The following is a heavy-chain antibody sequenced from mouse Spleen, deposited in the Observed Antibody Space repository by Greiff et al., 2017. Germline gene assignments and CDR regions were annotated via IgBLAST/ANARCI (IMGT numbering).Heavy chain of an antibody. CDR2: IWSDGST. CDR3: ARHDYYGSFDY. D-gene: IGHD1-1*01. Sequence: QVHVKQSGPGLVAPSQSLSITCTISGFSLTSYGVHWVRQPPGKGLEWLVVIWSDGSTTYNSALKSRLSISKDNSKSQVFLKMNSLQTDDTAMYYCARHDYYGSFDYWGQGTTLTVSS. V-gene: IGHV2-6-1*01. J-gene: IGHJ2*01. CDR1: GFSLTSYG.